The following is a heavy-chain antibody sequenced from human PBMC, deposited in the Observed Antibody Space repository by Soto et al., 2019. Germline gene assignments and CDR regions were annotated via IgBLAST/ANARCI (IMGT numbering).Heavy chain of an antibody. CDR2: ISAYNGNT. Sequence: ASVKVSCKASGYTFTSYGISWVRQAPGQGLEWMGWISAYNGNTNYAQKLQGRVTMTTDTSTSTAYMELRSLRSDDTAVYYCARDHEDIVVVVAATSFDYWGQGTLVTVSS. J-gene: IGHJ4*02. V-gene: IGHV1-18*01. CDR3: ARDHEDIVVVVAATSFDY. D-gene: IGHD2-15*01. CDR1: GYTFTSYG.